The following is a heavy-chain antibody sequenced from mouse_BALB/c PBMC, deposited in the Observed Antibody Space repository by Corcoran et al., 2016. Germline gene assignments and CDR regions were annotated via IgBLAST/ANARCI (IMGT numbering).Heavy chain of an antibody. CDR2: IDPANGNT. CDR3: ARPLRGTPFAY. D-gene: IGHD1-1*01. V-gene: IGHV14-3*02. Sequence: EVQLQQSGAELVKPGASVKLSCTASGFNIKDTYMHWVKQRPEQGLEWIGRIDPANGNTKYDPKFQGKATITADTSSNTAYLQLSSLTSEDTAVYYCARPLRGTPFAYWGQGTLVTVSA. CDR1: GFNIKDTY. J-gene: IGHJ3*01.